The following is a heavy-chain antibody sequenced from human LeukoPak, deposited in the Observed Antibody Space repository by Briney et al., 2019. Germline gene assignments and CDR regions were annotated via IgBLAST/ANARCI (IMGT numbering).Heavy chain of an antibody. Sequence: PGGSLRLSCAASGFIFSSYGMHWVRQAPGKGLEWVAFIRYDGSNKYYVDSVKGRFTISRDNSKNTLFLQMNSLRTEDSAIYYCAKAGYCSTTGCPDYYYMDVWGKGTTVTVSS. J-gene: IGHJ6*03. CDR2: IRYDGSNK. V-gene: IGHV3-30*02. D-gene: IGHD2-2*01. CDR1: GFIFSSYG. CDR3: AKAGYCSTTGCPDYYYMDV.